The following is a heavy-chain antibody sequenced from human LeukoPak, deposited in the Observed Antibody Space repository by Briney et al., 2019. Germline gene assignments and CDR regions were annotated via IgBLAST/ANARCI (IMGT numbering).Heavy chain of an antibody. Sequence: SETLSLTCTVSGGSISSYYWRWIRQPPGKVWEGIGYIYYSGITNYNPSLKSRVTISVDKSKNQFSLKMSSVTAADTAVYYCARGIVVVVAATHYYYYYMDVWGKGTPVTASS. CDR2: IYYSGIT. CDR3: ARGIVVVVAATHYYYYYMDV. J-gene: IGHJ6*03. CDR1: GGSISSYY. D-gene: IGHD2-15*01. V-gene: IGHV4-59*01.